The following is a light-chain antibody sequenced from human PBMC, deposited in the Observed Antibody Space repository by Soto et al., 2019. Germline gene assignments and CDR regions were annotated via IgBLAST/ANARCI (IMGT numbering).Light chain of an antibody. J-gene: IGKJ5*01. V-gene: IGKV3-20*01. CDR3: QQYGGSPIT. CDR1: QSVSRR. Sequence: EVVLTQSPGTLSLSPGGRSTLSCRCSQSVSRRLAWYQQRPGQSPRLLLSGASMRASGVPVRFIGSGSGTDFTLTITRLEPEDFAVYYCQQYGGSPITFGLGTRLEIK. CDR2: GAS.